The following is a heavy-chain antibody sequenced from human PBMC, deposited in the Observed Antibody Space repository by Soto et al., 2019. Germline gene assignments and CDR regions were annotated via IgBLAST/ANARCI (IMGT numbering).Heavy chain of an antibody. V-gene: IGHV4-59*01. CDR1: GGSISSYY. D-gene: IGHD4-4*01. J-gene: IGHJ3*02. CDR3: ARVADSDYVGSFEI. Sequence: SETLSLTCTVSGGSISSYYWSWTREPPWKGLEWIGYIYYSGSTNYNPSLKSRVTISVDTSKNQFSLKLRSVTAADTAVYYCARVADSDYVGSFEIWGPGTMVTV. CDR2: IYYSGST.